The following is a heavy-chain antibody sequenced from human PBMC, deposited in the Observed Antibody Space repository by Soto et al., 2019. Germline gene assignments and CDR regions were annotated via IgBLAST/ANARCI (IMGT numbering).Heavy chain of an antibody. J-gene: IGHJ6*02. CDR3: ARDSPYCGGDCYHYGMDV. V-gene: IGHV1-69*13. D-gene: IGHD2-21*02. Sequence: SVKVSCKASGGTFSSYAISWVRQAPGQGLEWMGGIIPIFGTANYAQKFQGRVTITADESTSTAYMELSSLRSEDTAVYYCARDSPYCGGDCYHYGMDVWGQGTTVTVS. CDR2: IIPIFGTA. CDR1: GGTFSSYA.